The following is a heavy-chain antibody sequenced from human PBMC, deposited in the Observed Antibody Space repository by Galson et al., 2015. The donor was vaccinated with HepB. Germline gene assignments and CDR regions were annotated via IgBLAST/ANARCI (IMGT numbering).Heavy chain of an antibody. J-gene: IGHJ4*02. CDR2: ISGSGGNT. CDR3: ATHRRGTGYYLY. V-gene: IGHV3-23*01. Sequence: SLRLSCAASGFTFTNYGFHWVRQAPGKGLEWVSAISGSGGNTYYADSVKGRFTISRDNSKNTLYLQMNSLRAEDTAVYYCATHRRGTGYYLYWGQGTLVTVSS. D-gene: IGHD3/OR15-3a*01. CDR1: GFTFTNYG.